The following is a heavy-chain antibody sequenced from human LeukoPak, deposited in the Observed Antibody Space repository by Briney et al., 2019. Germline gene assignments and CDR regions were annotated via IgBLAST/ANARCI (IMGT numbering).Heavy chain of an antibody. CDR1: GFTFSSYW. CDR3: ARVNVLRYFDWLSDYYYYYTDV. Sequence: GGSLRLSCAASGFTFSSYWMSWVRQAPGKGLEWVANIKQDGSEKYYVDSVKGRFTISRDNAKNSLYLQMNSLRAEDTAVYYCARVNVLRYFDWLSDYYYYYTDVWGKGTTVTVSS. J-gene: IGHJ6*03. D-gene: IGHD3-9*01. V-gene: IGHV3-7*01. CDR2: IKQDGSEK.